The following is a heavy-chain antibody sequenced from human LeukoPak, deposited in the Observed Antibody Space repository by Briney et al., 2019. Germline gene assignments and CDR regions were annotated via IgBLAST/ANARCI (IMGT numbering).Heavy chain of an antibody. J-gene: IGHJ3*02. CDR3: ASGGGATRSGYAFDM. CDR1: GFTFSDYS. V-gene: IGHV3-21*06. CDR2: ISDDSNYI. Sequence: PGGSLRLSCAASGFTFSDYSMNWVRQAPGKGLEWVSSISDDSNYIYYVDSVKGRFTISRDNAKNSLYMQMNSLRAEDTAVYYCASGGGATRSGYAFDMWGQGAMVTVSS. D-gene: IGHD1-26*01.